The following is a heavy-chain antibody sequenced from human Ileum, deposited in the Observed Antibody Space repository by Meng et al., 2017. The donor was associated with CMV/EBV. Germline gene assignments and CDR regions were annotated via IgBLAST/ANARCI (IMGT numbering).Heavy chain of an antibody. CDR2: IKNKANGYTT. D-gene: IGHD3-10*01. V-gene: IGHV3-72*01. CDR3: VRGCGFVTDY. CDR1: GLTFSDRY. J-gene: IGHJ4*02. Sequence: EVQLVESGGGLVQPGGSLRHSCAASGLTFSDRYMHWVRQAPGKGLEWISLIKNKANGYTTYHAASVKGRFTISRDDSKNSLYLQMNSLKAEDTAVYYCVRGCGFVTDYWGQGALVTVSS.